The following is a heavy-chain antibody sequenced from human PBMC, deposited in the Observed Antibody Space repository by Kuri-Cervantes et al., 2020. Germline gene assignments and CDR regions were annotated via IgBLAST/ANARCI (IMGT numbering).Heavy chain of an antibody. D-gene: IGHD4-17*01. CDR2: IWYDGSNK. Sequence: GGSLRLSCVVSGFTFSSYGMHWVRQAPGKGLEWVAVIWYDGSNKYYADSVKGRFTISRDNSKNTLYLQMNSLRAEDTAVYYCARESTVTALDYWGQGTLVTVSS. V-gene: IGHV3-33*01. CDR3: ARESTVTALDY. J-gene: IGHJ4*02. CDR1: GFTFSSYG.